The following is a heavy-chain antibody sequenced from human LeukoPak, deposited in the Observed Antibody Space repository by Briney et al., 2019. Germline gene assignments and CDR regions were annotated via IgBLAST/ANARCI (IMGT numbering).Heavy chain of an antibody. Sequence: SGPTLVNPTQTLTLTCTFSGFSLSTSGMCVSWIRQPPGKALEWLARIDSDDDKYYSTSLKTRLTISKDTSKNQVVLTMTNMDPVDTATYYCAGYSYATIHRGSRPGVYWGQGTLVTVSS. V-gene: IGHV2-70*11. J-gene: IGHJ4*02. CDR1: GFSLSTSGMC. D-gene: IGHD5-18*01. CDR2: IDSDDDK. CDR3: AGYSYATIHRGSRPGVY.